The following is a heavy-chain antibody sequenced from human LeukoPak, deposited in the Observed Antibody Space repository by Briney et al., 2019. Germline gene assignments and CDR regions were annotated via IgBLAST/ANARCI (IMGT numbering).Heavy chain of an antibody. J-gene: IGHJ2*01. Sequence: SETLSLTCTISSYSISNGYYWGWIRQPPGKGLEWIGSIYHSGNTYYNPSLRSRVTMSVDTSKNQFSLKLSSVTAADTAVYYCARHEYSNSWSPPDYFDLWGRGTLVTVSS. CDR1: SYSISNGYY. CDR2: IYHSGNT. V-gene: IGHV4-38-2*02. D-gene: IGHD6-13*01. CDR3: ARHEYSNSWSPPDYFDL.